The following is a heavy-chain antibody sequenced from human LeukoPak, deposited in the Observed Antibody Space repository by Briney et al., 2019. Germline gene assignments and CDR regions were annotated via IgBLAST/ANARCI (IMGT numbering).Heavy chain of an antibody. Sequence: SGGSLRLSCAASGXSFSSYSMNWVRQAPGKGLEWVSSISSSSNYIYYADSVKGRFTISRDNAKNSLYLQMNSLRAEDTAVYYCARAKMFYYEGGTYYHAFDIWGQGTMVTVSS. D-gene: IGHD3-22*01. CDR3: ARAKMFYYEGGTYYHAFDI. CDR2: ISSSSNYI. CDR1: GXSFSSYS. J-gene: IGHJ3*02. V-gene: IGHV3-21*01.